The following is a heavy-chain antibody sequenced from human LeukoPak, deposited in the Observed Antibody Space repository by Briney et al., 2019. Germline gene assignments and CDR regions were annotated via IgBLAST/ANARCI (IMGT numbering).Heavy chain of an antibody. D-gene: IGHD3-10*01. V-gene: IGHV1-18*01. CDR3: ASYYYGSGSGGNNWFDP. Sequence: ASVKVSCKTSGYTFTNNAINWVRQAPGQGLEWMGWISAYNGNTNYAQKLQGRVTMTTDTSTSTAYMELRSLRSDDTAVYYCASYYYGSGSGGNNWFDPWGQGTLVTVSS. CDR2: ISAYNGNT. J-gene: IGHJ5*02. CDR1: GYTFTNNA.